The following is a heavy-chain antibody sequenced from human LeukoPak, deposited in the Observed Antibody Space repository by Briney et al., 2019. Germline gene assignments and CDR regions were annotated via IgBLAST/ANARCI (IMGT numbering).Heavy chain of an antibody. CDR1: GGSISSYY. J-gene: IGHJ3*01. CDR2: IYYSGST. D-gene: IGHD2-2*01. V-gene: IGHV4-59*01. Sequence: PSETLSLTCTVSGGSISSYYWSWIRQPPGKGLEWIGYIYYSGSTNYNPSLKSRVTISVDTSKNQFSLKLSSVTAADTAVYYCARGPSDTMPSLWGQGTMVTVSS. CDR3: ARGPSDTMPSL.